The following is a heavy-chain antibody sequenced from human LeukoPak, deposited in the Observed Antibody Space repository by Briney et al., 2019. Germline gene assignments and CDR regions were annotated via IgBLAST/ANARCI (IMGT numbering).Heavy chain of an antibody. CDR1: GGTFSSYT. V-gene: IGHV1-69*04. Sequence: GSSVKVSCKASGGTFSSYTISWVRQAPGQGLEWMGRIIPILGIANYAQKFQGRVTITADKSTSTAYMELSSLRSEDTAVYYCARDRGYCSGGSCHTVDWGQGTLVTVSS. J-gene: IGHJ4*02. CDR2: IIPILGIA. CDR3: ARDRGYCSGGSCHTVD. D-gene: IGHD2-15*01.